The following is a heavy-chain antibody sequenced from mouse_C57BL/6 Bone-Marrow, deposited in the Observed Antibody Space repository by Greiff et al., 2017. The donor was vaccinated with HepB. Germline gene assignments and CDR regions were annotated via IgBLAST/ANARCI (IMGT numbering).Heavy chain of an antibody. Sequence: QVQLQQSGAELVRPGASVKLSCKASGYTFTDYYINWVKQRPGQGLEWIARIYPGSGNTYYNEKFKGKATLTAEKSSSTAYMQLSSLTSEDSAVYFCAREGGLLRGFAYWGQGTLVTVSA. J-gene: IGHJ3*01. V-gene: IGHV1-76*01. CDR1: GYTFTDYY. CDR2: IYPGSGNT. CDR3: AREGGLLRGFAY. D-gene: IGHD1-1*01.